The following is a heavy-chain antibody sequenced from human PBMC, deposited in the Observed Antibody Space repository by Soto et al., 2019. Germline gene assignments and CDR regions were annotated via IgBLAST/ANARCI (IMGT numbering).Heavy chain of an antibody. CDR2: ISAYNGNT. Sequence: QVQLVQSGAEVKKPGASVKVSCKASGYTFTSYGISWVRQAPGQGLEWMGWISAYNGNTNYAQKLQGRVTMTTDTSTSTAYMELRSLRADDTAVYYCARAGRGIAVAGTTPRNWFDPWGQGTLVTVSS. J-gene: IGHJ5*02. CDR3: ARAGRGIAVAGTTPRNWFDP. D-gene: IGHD6-19*01. CDR1: GYTFTSYG. V-gene: IGHV1-18*01.